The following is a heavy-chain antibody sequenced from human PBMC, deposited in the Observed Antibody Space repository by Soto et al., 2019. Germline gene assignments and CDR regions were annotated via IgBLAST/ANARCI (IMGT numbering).Heavy chain of an antibody. CDR1: GFTFSSDA. D-gene: IGHD1-26*01. V-gene: IGHV3-23*01. CDR3: AKASGWELLPGDAFDI. Sequence: EVQLLESGGGLVQPGGSLRLSCAASGFTFSSDAMSWVRQAPGKGLEWVSAISGSGGSTYYADSVKGRFTIYRDNSKNTLYLQMNSLRAEDTAVYYCAKASGWELLPGDAFDIWGQGTMVTVSS. CDR2: ISGSGGST. J-gene: IGHJ3*02.